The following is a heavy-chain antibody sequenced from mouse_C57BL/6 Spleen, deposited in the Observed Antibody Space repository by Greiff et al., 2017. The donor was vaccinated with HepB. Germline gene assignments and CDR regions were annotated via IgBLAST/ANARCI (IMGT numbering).Heavy chain of an antibody. J-gene: IGHJ4*01. CDR2: IHPNSGST. D-gene: IGHD2-4*01. CDR3: ARLEIYYDYPYAMDY. V-gene: IGHV1-64*01. Sequence: VKLQQPGAELVKPGASVKLSCKASGYTFTSYWMHWVKQRPGQGLEWIGMIHPNSGSTNYNEKFKSKATLTVDKSSSTAYMQLSSLTSEDSAVYYCARLEIYYDYPYAMDYWGQGTSVTVSS. CDR1: GYTFTSYW.